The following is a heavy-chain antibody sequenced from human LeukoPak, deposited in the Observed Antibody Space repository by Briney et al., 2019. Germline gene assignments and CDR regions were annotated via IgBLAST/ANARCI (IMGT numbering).Heavy chain of an antibody. J-gene: IGHJ5*02. V-gene: IGHV1-69*13. CDR3: ATFRVLPAAMDWFDP. D-gene: IGHD2-2*01. Sequence: SVKVSCKASGGTFSSYAISWVRQAPGQGLEWMGGIIPIFGTANYAQKFQGRVTITADESTSTAYMELSSLRSEDTAVYYCATFRVLPAAMDWFDPWGQGTLVTVSS. CDR2: IIPIFGTA. CDR1: GGTFSSYA.